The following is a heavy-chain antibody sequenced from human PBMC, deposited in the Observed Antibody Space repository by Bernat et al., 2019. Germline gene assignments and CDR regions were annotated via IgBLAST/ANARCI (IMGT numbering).Heavy chain of an antibody. J-gene: IGHJ4*02. CDR2: ITGGAATGGGAI. Sequence: EVQLVESGGHLVNPGGSLRLSCAVSGLTFSHAWMTWVRQAPGKGLEWVGRITGGAATGGGAIDYAAPVKGRFTISRDDSKSTLYLQMNSLKAEDTAVYFCSWMNTVTSIGCWGRGTLVTVSS. CDR1: GLTFSHAW. V-gene: IGHV3-15*01. D-gene: IGHD4-17*01. CDR3: SWMNTVTSIGC.